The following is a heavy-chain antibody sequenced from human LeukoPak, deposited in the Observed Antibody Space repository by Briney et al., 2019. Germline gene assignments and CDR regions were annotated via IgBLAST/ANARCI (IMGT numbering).Heavy chain of an antibody. CDR2: LSVSSGST. J-gene: IGHJ4*02. CDR3: AKGVLRYFDY. Sequence: GGSLRLSCAASGFTFSNYAMSWVRQAPGKGLEWVSSLSVSSGSTYYADSVRGRFTISRDNSKTTLYLQMNSLRAEDTAVYYCAKGVLRYFDYWGQGTLVAVSS. D-gene: IGHD6-13*01. V-gene: IGHV3-23*01. CDR1: GFTFSNYA.